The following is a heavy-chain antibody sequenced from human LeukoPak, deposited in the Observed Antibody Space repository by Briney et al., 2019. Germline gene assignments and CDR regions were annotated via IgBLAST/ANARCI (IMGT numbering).Heavy chain of an antibody. CDR1: GFTFTSSA. J-gene: IGHJ3*02. D-gene: IGHD3-3*01. V-gene: IGHV1-58*02. CDR3: AAVRGPTYYDFWSGSRGDAFDI. CDR2: IVVGSGNT. Sequence: ASVKASCKASGFTFTSSAMQWVRQARGQRLEWIGWIVVGSGNTNYAQKFQERVTITRDMSTSTAYMELSSLRSEDTAVYYCAAVRGPTYYDFWSGSRGDAFDIWGQGTMVTVSS.